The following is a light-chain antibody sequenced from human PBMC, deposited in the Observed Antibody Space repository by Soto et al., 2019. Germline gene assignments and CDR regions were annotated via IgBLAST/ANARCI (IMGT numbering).Light chain of an antibody. Sequence: EIVLTQSPGTLSLSPGERATLSCRASQSVRSSYLAWYQQKLGQAPRLLIYGVSNRATGIPDRFSGSGSGTDFTLTISRLESEDVAVYYGQQYGTSPRTFGQGTKVDIK. CDR2: GVS. CDR3: QQYGTSPRT. J-gene: IGKJ1*01. V-gene: IGKV3-20*01. CDR1: QSVRSSY.